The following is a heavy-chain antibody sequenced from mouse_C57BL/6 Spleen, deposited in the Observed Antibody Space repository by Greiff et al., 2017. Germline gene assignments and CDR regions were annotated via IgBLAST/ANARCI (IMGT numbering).Heavy chain of an antibody. Sequence: EVQLVESGPGLVKPSQSLSLTCSVTGYSITSGYYWNWIRQFPGNKLEWMGYISYDGSNNYNPSLKNRISITRDTSKNQFFLKLNSVTTEDTATYYCARAPAYGREDWYFDVWGTGTTVTVSS. D-gene: IGHD1-1*01. CDR2: ISYDGSN. J-gene: IGHJ1*03. CDR3: ARAPAYGREDWYFDV. V-gene: IGHV3-6*01. CDR1: GYSITSGYY.